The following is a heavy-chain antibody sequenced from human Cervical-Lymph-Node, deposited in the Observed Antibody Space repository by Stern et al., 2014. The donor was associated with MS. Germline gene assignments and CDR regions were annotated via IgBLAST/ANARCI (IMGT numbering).Heavy chain of an antibody. J-gene: IGHJ2*01. Sequence: QVQLVQSGAEVKKPGSSVKVSCKASGGTFSDYAISWIRQAPGQALEWVGGIIPFFGTTNYAQKFQGRVTLTADAATSTAHMELSSLRSDDTAIYYCARGGNPDWYFDLWGRGTLITVSS. CDR3: ARGGNPDWYFDL. CDR1: GGTFSDYA. CDR2: IIPFFGTT. D-gene: IGHD2/OR15-2a*01. V-gene: IGHV1-69*01.